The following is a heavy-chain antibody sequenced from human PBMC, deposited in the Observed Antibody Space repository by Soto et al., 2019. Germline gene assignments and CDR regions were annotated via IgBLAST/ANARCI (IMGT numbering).Heavy chain of an antibody. CDR3: DYRVRDYSSGWHPFDY. J-gene: IGHJ4*02. CDR1: GYTFTSYG. Sequence: QVQLVPSGAEVKKPGASVKDSCKASGYTFTSYGISWVRQAPGQGHEWMGWISAYNGNTNYAQKLQGRVTMATDTPASTAYWELRRLRPDNKAVYYCDYRVRDYSSGWHPFDYWGEESQFNVS. D-gene: IGHD6-19*01. CDR2: ISAYNGNT. V-gene: IGHV1-18*01.